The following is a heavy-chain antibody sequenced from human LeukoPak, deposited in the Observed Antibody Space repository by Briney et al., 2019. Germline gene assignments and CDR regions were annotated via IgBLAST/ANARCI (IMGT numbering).Heavy chain of an antibody. J-gene: IGHJ6*04. CDR3: ARAMIFGARGCIDV. CDR1: GFTFSSYA. Sequence: GGSLRLSCAASGFTFSSYAMSWVRQAPGKGLEWVSGISGSGGSTYYADSVKGRFTISRDNSKNTLYLQMNSLRAEDTAVYYCARAMIFGARGCIDVWGKGTTVTVSS. CDR2: ISGSGGST. D-gene: IGHD3/OR15-3a*01. V-gene: IGHV3-23*01.